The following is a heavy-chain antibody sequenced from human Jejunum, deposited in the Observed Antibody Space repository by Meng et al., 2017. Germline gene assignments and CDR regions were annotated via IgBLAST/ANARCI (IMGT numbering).Heavy chain of an antibody. J-gene: IGHJ4*02. V-gene: IGHV3-23*01. CDR3: AKDLNDYIWGNYLYLGIDS. D-gene: IGHD3-16*02. CDR1: GFTFTKYA. Sequence: GESLKISCIASGFTFTKYAMIWVRQAPGKGLEWVSVISASGGKTHYADSVKGRLTISRDNSKNTVYLQVNSLRAEDTAVYYCAKDLNDYIWGNYLYLGIDSWGQGTLVTVSS. CDR2: ISASGGKT.